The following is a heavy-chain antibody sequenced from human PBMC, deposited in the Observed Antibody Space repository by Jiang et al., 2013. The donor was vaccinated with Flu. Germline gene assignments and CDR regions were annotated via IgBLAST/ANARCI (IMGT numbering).Heavy chain of an antibody. CDR3: ASEGVYYDSSDHEANFDY. Sequence: QLLESGGGVVQPGRSLRLSCAASGFTFSSYAMHWVRQAPGKGLEWVAVISYDGSNKYYADSVKGRFTISRDNSKNTLYLQMNSLRAEDTAVYYCASEGVYYDSSDHEANFDYWGQGTLVTVSS. J-gene: IGHJ4*02. V-gene: IGHV3-30*01. CDR1: GFTFSSYA. D-gene: IGHD3-22*01. CDR2: ISYDGSNK.